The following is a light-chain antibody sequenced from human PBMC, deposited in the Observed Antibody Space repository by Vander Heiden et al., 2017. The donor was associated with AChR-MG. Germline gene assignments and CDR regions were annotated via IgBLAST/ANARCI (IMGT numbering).Light chain of an antibody. J-gene: IGLJ2*01. Sequence: SYERTQPPSVSVSPGQTASITCSGDESGDKYACWYQQKPGQSPVLVIYQDSKRPSGIPERFSGSNSGNTATLTISGTQAMDEADYYCQAGDSSTDVVFGGGTKLTVL. CDR2: QDS. V-gene: IGLV3-1*01. CDR1: ESGDKY. CDR3: QAGDSSTDVV.